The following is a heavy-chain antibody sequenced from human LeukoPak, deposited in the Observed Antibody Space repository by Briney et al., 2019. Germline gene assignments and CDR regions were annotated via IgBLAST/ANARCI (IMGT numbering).Heavy chain of an antibody. J-gene: IGHJ6*03. CDR2: IYHSGST. Sequence: SETLSLTCAVSGGSISSGGYSWSWIRQPPGKGLEWIGYIYHSGSTYYNPSLKSRVTMSVDTSKNQFSLKLSSVTAADTAVYYCAREGMRRYMDVWGKGTTVTVSS. V-gene: IGHV4-30-2*01. D-gene: IGHD3-10*01. CDR1: GGSISSGGYS. CDR3: AREGMRRYMDV.